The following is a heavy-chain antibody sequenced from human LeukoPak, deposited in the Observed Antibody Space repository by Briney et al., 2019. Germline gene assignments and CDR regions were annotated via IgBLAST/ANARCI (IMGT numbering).Heavy chain of an antibody. D-gene: IGHD2-2*01. J-gene: IGHJ4*02. CDR2: IWYDGSNK. V-gene: IGHV3-33*08. CDR1: GFTFSSYS. Sequence: GGSLRLSCAASGFTFSSYSMNWVRQATGKGLEWVAVIWYDGSNKYYADSVKGRFTISRDNSKNTLYLQMNSLRAEDTAVYYCARDLEYCSRTSCYVRGFDYWGQGTLVTVSS. CDR3: ARDLEYCSRTSCYVRGFDY.